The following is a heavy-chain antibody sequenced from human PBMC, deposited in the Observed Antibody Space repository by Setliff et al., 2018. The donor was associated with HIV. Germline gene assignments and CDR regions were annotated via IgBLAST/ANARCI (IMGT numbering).Heavy chain of an antibody. CDR3: ARGIVWGSAYVYYFDS. J-gene: IGHJ4*02. D-gene: IGHD5-12*01. Sequence: SETLSLTCTVSGYSIGSGYYWGWSRQTPERGLEWIGSIIYHGTTYINPSLKGRVSMSLDTSKNQFSLTLTSVTAADTAVYYCARGIVWGSAYVYYFDSWGQGTLVTVSS. CDR1: GYSIGSGYY. V-gene: IGHV4-38-2*02. CDR2: IIYHGTT.